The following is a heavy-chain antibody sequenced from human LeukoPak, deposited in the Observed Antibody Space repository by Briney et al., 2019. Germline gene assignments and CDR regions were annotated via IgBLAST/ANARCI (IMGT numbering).Heavy chain of an antibody. CDR1: GFTFSSYG. Sequence: GSSLRLSCAASGFTFSSYGMLWVRQAPGKGLEGVAVIWYDGSNKYYADSVKGRFTISRDNSKNTLYLQMNSLRAEDTAVYYCASNTRYYYYMDGWGKGTTITVSS. V-gene: IGHV3-33*01. CDR3: ASNTRYYYYMDG. D-gene: IGHD2-15*01. J-gene: IGHJ6*03. CDR2: IWYDGSNK.